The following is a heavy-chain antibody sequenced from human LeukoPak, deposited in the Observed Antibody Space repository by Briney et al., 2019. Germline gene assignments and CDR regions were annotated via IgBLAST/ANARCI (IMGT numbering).Heavy chain of an antibody. CDR2: IYYSGST. CDR3: ARGGYSYGPDAFDI. Sequence: PSETLSLTCTVSGGSISSSSYYWGWIRQPPGKGLEWIGSIYYSGSTYYNPSLKSRVTISVDTSKNQFSLKLSSVTAADTAVYYCARGGYSYGPDAFDIWGQGTMVTVSS. CDR1: GGSISSSSYY. V-gene: IGHV4-39*07. D-gene: IGHD5-18*01. J-gene: IGHJ3*02.